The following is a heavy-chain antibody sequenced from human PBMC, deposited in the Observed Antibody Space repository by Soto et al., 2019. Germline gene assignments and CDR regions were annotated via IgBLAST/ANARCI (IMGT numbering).Heavy chain of an antibody. CDR2: ISAYNGNT. J-gene: IGHJ3*02. CDR3: ARDRRITILGLVSIPTMVAVDI. CDR1: GYTFTSYG. Sequence: ASVKVSCKASGYTFTSYGISWVRQAPGQGLEWMGWISAYNGNTNYAQKLQGRVTMTTDTSTSTAYMELTSLRSDDTAVYYCARDRRITILGLVSIPTMVAVDIWG. D-gene: IGHD3-3*01. V-gene: IGHV1-18*04.